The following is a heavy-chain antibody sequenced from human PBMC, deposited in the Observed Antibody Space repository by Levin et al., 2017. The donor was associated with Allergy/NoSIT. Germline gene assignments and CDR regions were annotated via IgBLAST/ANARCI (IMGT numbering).Heavy chain of an antibody. CDR1: GGSISSSSFY. D-gene: IGHD1-1*01. CDR2: IYYSGST. Sequence: KPGGSLRLSCTVSGGSISSSSFYWGWVRQPPGKGLEWIGSIYYSGSTYYNPSLKSRVTISVDTSKNQFSLKLSSVTAADTAVYYCARLYWRSPKYYFDYWGQGTLVTVSS. CDR3: ARLYWRSPKYYFDY. J-gene: IGHJ4*02. V-gene: IGHV4-39*01.